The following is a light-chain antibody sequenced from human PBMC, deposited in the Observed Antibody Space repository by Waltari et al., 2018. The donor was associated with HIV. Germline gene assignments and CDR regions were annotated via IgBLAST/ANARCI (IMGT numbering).Light chain of an antibody. CDR2: GAA. J-gene: IGKJ2*01. CDR1: QGVGSN. V-gene: IGKV3-15*01. CDR3: QQYNIRPRGNT. Sequence: DIVMTQSPAILSVSPGERVPLSCRASQGVGSNLAWYQQKVGQAPRLPIYGAATRAAEIPVRFSGSGSGTDFTLTIDSLQSEDFATYYCQQYNIRPRGNTFGQGTKLQIK.